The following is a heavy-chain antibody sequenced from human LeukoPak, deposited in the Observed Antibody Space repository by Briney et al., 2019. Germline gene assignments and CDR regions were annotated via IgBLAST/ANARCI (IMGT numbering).Heavy chain of an antibody. CDR2: ISSSSSYI. V-gene: IGHV3-21*01. CDR3: ARDLVVATGVDYYYYMDV. J-gene: IGHJ6*03. CDR1: GFTFSSYS. Sequence: PGGSLRLSCAASGFTFSSYSMNWVRQAPGKGLEWVSSISSSSSYIYYADSVKGRFTISRDNAKNSLYLQMNSLRAEDPAVYYCARDLVVATGVDYYYYMDVWGKGTTVTVSS. D-gene: IGHD5-12*01.